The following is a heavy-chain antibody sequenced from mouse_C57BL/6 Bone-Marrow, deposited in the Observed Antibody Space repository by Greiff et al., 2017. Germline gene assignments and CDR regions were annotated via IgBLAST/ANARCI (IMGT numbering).Heavy chain of an antibody. CDR2: IWNGGGT. J-gene: IGHJ1*03. Sequence: QVQLQQSGPGLVAPSQSLSITCTVSGVSLTSYAISWVRQPPGKGLEWLGVIWNGGGTNSNSALKSRLSISKDNSKRQVFLKRNSLQTADTSRYYCARGAIITTVVAKGWYFDVWGTGTTVTVSS. CDR1: GVSLTSYA. V-gene: IGHV2-9-1*01. D-gene: IGHD1-1*01. CDR3: ARGAIITTVVAKGWYFDV.